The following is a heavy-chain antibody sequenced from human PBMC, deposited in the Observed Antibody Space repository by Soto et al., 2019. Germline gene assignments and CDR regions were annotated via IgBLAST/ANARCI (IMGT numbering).Heavy chain of an antibody. CDR2: FSFYGRRDNS. J-gene: IGHJ4*02. CDR1: GFTFSSYD. V-gene: IGHV3-23*04. CDR3: AKVLYNDTGGPNSH. Sequence: EVQLVESGGGLVQPGGSLRLSCVGSGFTFSSYDMTWVRQAPGKGLEWVSSFSFYGRRDNSYYADSVKGRFTISRDNSRNTVYLQMDNLRVEDTAVFYCAKVLYNDTGGPNSHLGQGTLVTVSS. D-gene: IGHD1-1*01.